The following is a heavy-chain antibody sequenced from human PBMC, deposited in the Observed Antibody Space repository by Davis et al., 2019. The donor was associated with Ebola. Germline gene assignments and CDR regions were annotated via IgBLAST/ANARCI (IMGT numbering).Heavy chain of an antibody. D-gene: IGHD2-21*02. V-gene: IGHV1-2*06. CDR3: ARATRCGGDCYPDY. CDR1: GYTFTGYY. CDR2: INPYSGDT. J-gene: IGHJ4*02. Sequence: AASVKVSCKTSGYTFTGYYMHWVRQAPGQGLEWMGRINPYSGDTNYAQKFQGRVTITADKSTSTAYMELSSLRSEDTAVYYCARATRCGGDCYPDYWGQGTLVTVSS.